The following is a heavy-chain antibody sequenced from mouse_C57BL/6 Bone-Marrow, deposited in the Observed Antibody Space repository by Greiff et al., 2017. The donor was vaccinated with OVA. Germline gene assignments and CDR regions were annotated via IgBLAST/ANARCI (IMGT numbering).Heavy chain of an antibody. D-gene: IGHD1-1*01. V-gene: IGHV1-53*01. CDR3: YRFITTVAY. CDR1: GYTFTSYW. J-gene: IGHJ3*01. Sequence: QVQLQQPGTELVKPGASVTLSCKASGYTFTSYWMHWVKQRPGQGLDWIGNINPINGGTTYNEKFKGKATLTVDKSSSTAYMQLCSLTSEDSAVXYCYRFITTVAYRGQGTLVTVSA. CDR2: INPINGGT.